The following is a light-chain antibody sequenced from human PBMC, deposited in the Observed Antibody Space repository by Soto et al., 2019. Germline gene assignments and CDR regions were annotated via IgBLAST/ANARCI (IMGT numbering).Light chain of an antibody. CDR2: GVS. V-gene: IGKV3D-15*01. Sequence: EIVMTQSPATLSVSPGERATLSCRASQSVSSKLAWFQQTPGQAPSLVIYGVSTRDTGVPVRFSGSGAGAACTRTIDSLQSEDVAVYCCQQYNNWPHTFGQGTKVDIK. CDR1: QSVSSK. J-gene: IGKJ2*01. CDR3: QQYNNWPHT.